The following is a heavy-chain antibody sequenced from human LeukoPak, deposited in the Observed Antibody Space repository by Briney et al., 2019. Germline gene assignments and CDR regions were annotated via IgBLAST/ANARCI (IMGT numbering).Heavy chain of an antibody. J-gene: IGHJ4*02. D-gene: IGHD3-22*01. CDR2: ISSSGSTI. CDR1: GFTFSSYE. CDR3: ARSTYDSSGYHLIFDY. Sequence: GGSLRLSCAASGFTFSSYEMNWVRQAPGKGLEWVSYISSSGSTIYYADFVKGRFTISRDNAKNSLYLQMNSLRAEDTAVYYCARSTYDSSGYHLIFDYWGQGTLVTVSS. V-gene: IGHV3-48*03.